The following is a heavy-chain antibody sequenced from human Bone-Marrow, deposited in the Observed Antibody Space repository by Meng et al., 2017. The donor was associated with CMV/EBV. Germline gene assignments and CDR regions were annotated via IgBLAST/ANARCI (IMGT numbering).Heavy chain of an antibody. D-gene: IGHD2-2*01. CDR1: GVTFTSSA. CDR3: ARGSVVVPAAILNAFDI. Sequence: ASVKVSCKASGVTFTSSAVHWVRQAPGQGLEWMGIINPSGGSTSYAQKFQGRVTMTRDTSTSTVYMELSSLRSEDTAVYYCARGSVVVPAAILNAFDIWGQGTMVTVSS. CDR2: INPSGGST. J-gene: IGHJ3*02. V-gene: IGHV1-46*01.